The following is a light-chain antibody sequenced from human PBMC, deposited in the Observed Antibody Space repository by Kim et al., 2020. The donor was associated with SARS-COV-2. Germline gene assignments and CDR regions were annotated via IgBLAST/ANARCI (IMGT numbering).Light chain of an antibody. V-gene: IGKV3-20*01. J-gene: IGKJ1*01. Sequence: QGERATHSRWARQSVISRYLTCHQQKPGQPPRLIIDGASSRATGIPDRCSGSGSGTDFTLTISRLEPEDFAVYYCQQFGSSPPWTFGQGTKVDIK. CDR3: QQFGSSPPWT. CDR1: QSVISRY. CDR2: GAS.